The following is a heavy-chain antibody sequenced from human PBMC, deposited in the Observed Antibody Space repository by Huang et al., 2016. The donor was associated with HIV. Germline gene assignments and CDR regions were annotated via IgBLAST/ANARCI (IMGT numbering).Heavy chain of an antibody. CDR1: GFTFSNYA. CDR3: AKDRGHDFWSGYYRAGYYFDY. V-gene: IGHV3-23*01. CDR2: ISGSGGST. D-gene: IGHD3-3*01. J-gene: IGHJ4*02. Sequence: EVQLLQSGGGFVQPGGSLRLSCAASGFTFSNYAMSWVRQAPGEGLEWVSVISGSGGSTFYADSVKGRFTISRDKSKNTLYLQMNSLRAEDTAVYYCAKDRGHDFWSGYYRAGYYFDYWGQGTLVTVSS.